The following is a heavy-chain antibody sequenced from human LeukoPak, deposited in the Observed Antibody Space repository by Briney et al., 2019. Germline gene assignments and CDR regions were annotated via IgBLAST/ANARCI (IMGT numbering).Heavy chain of an antibody. CDR2: INIDGSST. CDR3: AREITTNGGRYFDY. V-gene: IGHV3-74*01. D-gene: IGHD7-27*01. J-gene: IGHJ4*02. CDR1: GFTFSNYW. Sequence: GGSLRLSCAASGFTFSNYWMHRVRQAPGKGLVWVSRINIDGSSTNNADSVKGRFTISRDNAKNTLYLQMNSLRAEDTAVYYCAREITTNGGRYFDYWGQGTLVTVSS.